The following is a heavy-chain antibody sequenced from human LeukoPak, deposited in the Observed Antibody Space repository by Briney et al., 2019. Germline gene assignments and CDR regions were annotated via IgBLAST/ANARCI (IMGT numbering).Heavy chain of an antibody. J-gene: IGHJ4*02. Sequence: SETLSLTCTVSGYSISSGYYWGWIRQPPGKGLEWIGSIYHSGSTYYNPSLKSRVTISVDTSKNQFSLKLSSVTAADTAVYYCARDPSTVTTSVADYWGQGTLVTVSS. CDR2: IYHSGST. V-gene: IGHV4-38-2*02. D-gene: IGHD4-17*01. CDR1: GYSISSGYY. CDR3: ARDPSTVTTSVADY.